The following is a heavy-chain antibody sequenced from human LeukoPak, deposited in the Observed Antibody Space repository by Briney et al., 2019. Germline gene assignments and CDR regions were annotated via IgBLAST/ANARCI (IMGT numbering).Heavy chain of an antibody. CDR2: IIPIFGTA. V-gene: IGHV1-69*13. CDR3: ARSPLRYCGGDCYSGYNWFDP. CDR1: GYTFTSYG. Sequence: SVKVSCKASGYTFTSYGISWVRQAPGQGLEWMGGIIPIFGTANYAQKFQGRVTITADESTSTAYMELSSLRSEDTAVYYCARSPLRYCGGDCYSGYNWFDPWGQGTLVTVSS. D-gene: IGHD2-21*02. J-gene: IGHJ5*02.